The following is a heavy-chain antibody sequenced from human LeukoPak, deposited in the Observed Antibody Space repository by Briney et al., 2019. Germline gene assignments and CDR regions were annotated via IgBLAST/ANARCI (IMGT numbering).Heavy chain of an antibody. D-gene: IGHD4-17*01. Sequence: SETLSLTCTVSGGSISSVGYYWSWIRQPPGKGLEWIGYIYHSGSTYYDPSLKSRVTISVDRSKNQFSLTLSSVTAADTAVYYCARDIPGPYGDHYYFDYWGQGTLVTVSS. CDR1: GGSISSVGYY. CDR2: IYHSGST. CDR3: ARDIPGPYGDHYYFDY. V-gene: IGHV4-30-2*01. J-gene: IGHJ4*02.